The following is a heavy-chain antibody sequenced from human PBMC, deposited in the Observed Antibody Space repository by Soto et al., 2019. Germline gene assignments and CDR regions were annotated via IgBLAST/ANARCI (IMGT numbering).Heavy chain of an antibody. D-gene: IGHD3-22*01. CDR1: GFTFDDYT. CDR2: ISWDGGST. Sequence: GGSLRLSCAASGFTFDDYTMHWVRQAPGKGLEWVSLISWDGGSTYYADSVKGRFTISRDNSKNSLYLQMNSLRTEDTALYYCAKDSDRSGYQIDYWGQGTLVTVSS. CDR3: AKDSDRSGYQIDY. V-gene: IGHV3-43*01. J-gene: IGHJ4*02.